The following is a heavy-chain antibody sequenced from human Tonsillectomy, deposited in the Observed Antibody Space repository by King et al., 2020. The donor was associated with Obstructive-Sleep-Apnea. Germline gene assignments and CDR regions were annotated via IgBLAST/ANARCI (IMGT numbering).Heavy chain of an antibody. Sequence: QLVQSGAEVKKPGASVKVSCKASGYTFTSYAMHWVLQAPGQRLEWMGWINAGNGNTKYSQKFQGRVTITRETSASTAYMELSSLRSEDTAVYYCAREGYCSGGSCFDAFDIWGQGTMVTVSS. CDR2: INAGNGNT. J-gene: IGHJ3*02. V-gene: IGHV1-3*01. CDR1: GYTFTSYA. CDR3: AREGYCSGGSCFDAFDI. D-gene: IGHD2-15*01.